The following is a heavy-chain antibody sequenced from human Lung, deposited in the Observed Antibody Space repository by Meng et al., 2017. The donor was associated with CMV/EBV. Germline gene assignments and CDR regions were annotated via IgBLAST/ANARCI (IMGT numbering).Heavy chain of an antibody. CDR2: ISYDGSNK. V-gene: IGHV3-30*04. J-gene: IGHJ6*02. CDR3: ARAIRGFYYYYGMDV. D-gene: IGHD3-22*01. CDR1: GFTFSSYA. Sequence: LSLTXAASGFTFSSYAMHWVRQAPGKGLEWVAVISYDGSNKYYADSVKGRFTISRDNSKNTLYLQMNSLRAEDTAVYYCARAIRGFYYYYGMDVWGQGTTVTVSS.